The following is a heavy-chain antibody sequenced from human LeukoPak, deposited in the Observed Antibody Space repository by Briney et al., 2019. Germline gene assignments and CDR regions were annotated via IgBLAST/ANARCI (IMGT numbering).Heavy chain of an antibody. CDR1: GYTFTSYG. CDR2: MNPNSGNT. CDR3: ARGYYGDYVPRHGQYYYYGMDV. V-gene: IGHV1-8*02. Sequence: GASVKVSCKASGYTFTSYGINWVRQATGQGLEWMGWMNPNSGNTGYAQKFQGRVTMTRNTSISTAYMELSSLRSEDTAVYYCARGYYGDYVPRHGQYYYYGMDVWGQGTTVTVSS. J-gene: IGHJ6*02. D-gene: IGHD4-17*01.